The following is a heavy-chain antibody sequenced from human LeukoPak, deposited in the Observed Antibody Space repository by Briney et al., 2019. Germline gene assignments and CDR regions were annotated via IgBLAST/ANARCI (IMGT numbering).Heavy chain of an antibody. CDR2: INPNSGGT. D-gene: IGHD2-15*01. CDR1: GYTFTGYY. CDR3: ARYCSGGSRQYGMDV. J-gene: IGHJ6*02. Sequence: ASVKVSCKASGYTFTGYYMHWVRQAPGQGLGWMGWINPNSGGTNYAQKFQGRVTMTRDTSISTAYMELSRLRSDDTAVYYCARYCSGGSRQYGMDVWGQGTTVTVSS. V-gene: IGHV1-2*02.